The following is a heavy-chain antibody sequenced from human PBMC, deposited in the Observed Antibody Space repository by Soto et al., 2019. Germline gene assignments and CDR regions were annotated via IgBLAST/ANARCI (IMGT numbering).Heavy chain of an antibody. CDR1: GGSISSYY. CDR2: IYYSGST. Sequence: SETLSLTCTVSGGSISSYYWSWIRQPPGKGLEWIGYIYYSGSTNYNPSLKSRVTISVDTSKNQFSLKLSSVTAADPAVYYCARVPGGGYSGYDYYYYDGRDVWGQGTTVTVSS. V-gene: IGHV4-59*01. CDR3: ARVPGGGYSGYDYYYYDGRDV. D-gene: IGHD5-12*01. J-gene: IGHJ6*02.